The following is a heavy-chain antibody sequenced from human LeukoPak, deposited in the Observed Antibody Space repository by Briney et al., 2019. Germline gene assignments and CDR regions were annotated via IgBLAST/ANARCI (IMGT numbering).Heavy chain of an antibody. CDR1: GFNLDRYT. D-gene: IGHD3-10*02. Sequence: GGSLRLSCAPSGFNLDRYTLHWVRQAPGKGLEWVSLAGWAGGTTFYSDSVRGRFTISRDSGRKSVYLQMNSLTTDDTAFYFCAKELDTMFFDYWGQGALVTVSS. CDR2: AGWAGGTT. V-gene: IGHV3-43*01. CDR3: AKELDTMFFDY. J-gene: IGHJ4*02.